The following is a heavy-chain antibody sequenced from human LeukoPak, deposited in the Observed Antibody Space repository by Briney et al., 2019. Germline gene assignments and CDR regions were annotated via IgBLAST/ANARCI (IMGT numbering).Heavy chain of an antibody. CDR1: GLTFSRYA. CDR2: ISGSGLTS. V-gene: IGHV3-23*01. CDR3: AKESAYCGRDCRSLSDH. J-gene: IGHJ4*02. D-gene: IGHD2-21*02. Sequence: PRGSLRLSCAASGLTFSRYAMSWVRQAPGKGLEWVSVISGSGLTSYSADSVRGRFTISRDNSRNTLYLQMNSLRVEDTAVYYCAKESAYCGRDCRSLSDHWGQGTPVTVSS.